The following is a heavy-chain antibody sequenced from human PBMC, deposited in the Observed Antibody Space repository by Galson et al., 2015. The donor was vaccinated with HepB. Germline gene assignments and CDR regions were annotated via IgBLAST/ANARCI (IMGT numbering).Heavy chain of an antibody. Sequence: LSLTCTVSGVSISSGDYYWSWLRLPPGKGLEWIGYIYYSGSTYYDPSLKSRITISVDTSKTQFSLKLSSVTAADTAVYDCAREGPKTFGSGSYDLWGQGTLVTVSS. CDR3: AREGPKTFGSGSYDL. J-gene: IGHJ4*02. D-gene: IGHD3-10*01. CDR2: IYYSGST. V-gene: IGHV4-30-4*01. CDR1: GVSISSGDYY.